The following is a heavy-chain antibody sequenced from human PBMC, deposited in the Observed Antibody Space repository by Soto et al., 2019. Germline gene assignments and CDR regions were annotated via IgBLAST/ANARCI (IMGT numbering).Heavy chain of an antibody. J-gene: IGHJ6*03. CDR3: ARRARPDFYYMDV. CDR2: ISSNGVGT. V-gene: IGHV3-64*01. CDR1: GFTLSGYA. Sequence: EVQLAESGGGLAQPGGSLRLSCAASGFTLSGYAMDWVRQAPGKGLEYVSGISSNGVGTYYANSVKGRFTISRDNSKSTLYLQMGSLRPEDMSVYYCARRARPDFYYMDVWGKGTTVTVSS. D-gene: IGHD6-6*01.